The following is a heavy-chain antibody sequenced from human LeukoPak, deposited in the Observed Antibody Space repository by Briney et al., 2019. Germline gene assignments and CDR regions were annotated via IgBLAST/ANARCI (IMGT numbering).Heavy chain of an antibody. J-gene: IGHJ3*02. CDR2: IKQDGSEK. CDR1: GFTFSSYW. V-gene: IGHV3-7*01. D-gene: IGHD3-3*01. CDR3: ARDMVYYDFWSGYPGAFDI. Sequence: AGGYLRLSCAASGFTFSSYWMSWVRQAPGKGLEWVANIKQDGSEKYYVDSVKGRFTISRDNAKNSLYLQMNSLRAEDTAVYYCARDMVYYDFWSGYPGAFDIWGQGTMVTVSS.